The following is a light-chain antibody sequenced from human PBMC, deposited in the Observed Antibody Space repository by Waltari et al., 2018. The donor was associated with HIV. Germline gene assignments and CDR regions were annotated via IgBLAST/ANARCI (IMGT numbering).Light chain of an antibody. CDR1: QTVNTW. V-gene: IGKV1-12*01. CDR2: ATS. Sequence: IQMAQSPSSVSASLGDRVTITCRANQTVNTWLTWYQQKPGTAPRLLIYATSNLQSGVPEMFSGRGSGPNFTLTINSLQPEDFATYYCQQAASLPWTFGQGTKVEMK. CDR3: QQAASLPWT. J-gene: IGKJ1*01.